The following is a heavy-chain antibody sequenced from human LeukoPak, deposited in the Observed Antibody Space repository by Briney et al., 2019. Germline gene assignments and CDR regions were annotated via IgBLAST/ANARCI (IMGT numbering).Heavy chain of an antibody. D-gene: IGHD6-13*01. CDR3: AKGIAAAGTSLGY. CDR1: GLTFSSYG. J-gene: IGHJ4*02. V-gene: IGHV3-33*06. CDR2: IWYDGSNK. Sequence: GRSLRLSCAASGLTFSSYGMHWVRQAPGKGLEWVAVIWYDGSNKYYADSVKGRFTISRDNSKNTLYLQMNSLRAEDTAVYYCAKGIAAAGTSLGYWGQGTLVTVSS.